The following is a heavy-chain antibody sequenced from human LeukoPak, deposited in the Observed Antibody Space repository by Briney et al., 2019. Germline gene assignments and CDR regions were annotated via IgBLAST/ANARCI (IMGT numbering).Heavy chain of an antibody. CDR3: ARAGAWQIDP. CDR2: IFYTGSS. CDR1: GGSISSYY. J-gene: IGHJ5*02. Sequence: PSETLSLTCTVSGGSISSYYWSWIRQPPGKGLEWIGHIFYTGSSNYNPSLKSRVTISLNRPKNQFSLSLTSVTAADTAVYYCARAGAWQIDPWGQGTLVTVSS. V-gene: IGHV4-59*01. D-gene: IGHD3-10*01.